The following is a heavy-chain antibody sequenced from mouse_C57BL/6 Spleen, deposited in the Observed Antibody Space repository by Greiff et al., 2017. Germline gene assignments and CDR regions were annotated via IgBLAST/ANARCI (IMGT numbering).Heavy chain of an antibody. Sequence: QVQLQQPGAELVKPGASVKLSCKASGYTFTSYWMHWVKQRPGRGLEWIGRIDPSSGVTKYNEKFKSKATLTVDKPSSTAYMQLSSLTSADSAVYYCEREGPTQTTDYWGQGPSVTVSS. V-gene: IGHV1-72*01. J-gene: IGHJ4*01. D-gene: IGHD3-2*02. CDR3: EREGPTQTTDY. CDR2: IDPSSGVT. CDR1: GYTFTSYW.